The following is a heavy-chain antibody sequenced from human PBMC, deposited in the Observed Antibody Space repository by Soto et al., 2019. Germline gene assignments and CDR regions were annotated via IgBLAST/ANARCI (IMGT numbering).Heavy chain of an antibody. J-gene: IGHJ4*02. CDR2: IYYDGSNK. CDR1: GFAFSAYG. Sequence: QVQLVESGGGVVQPGRSLRLSCAASGFAFSAYGMHWVRQAPGKGLEWVAMIYYDGSNKYYADSVKGRFTISRDNSKNTLYLQMSSLRAEETALYYGARVGGTVRSDYWGQGTLVPVSS. CDR3: ARVGGTVRSDY. D-gene: IGHD4-17*01. V-gene: IGHV3-33*01.